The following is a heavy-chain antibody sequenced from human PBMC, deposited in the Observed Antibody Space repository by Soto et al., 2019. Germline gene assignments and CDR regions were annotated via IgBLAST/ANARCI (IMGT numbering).Heavy chain of an antibody. J-gene: IGHJ4*02. CDR3: ARAEYSSSSPDFDY. V-gene: IGHV6-1*01. CDR1: GDSVSSNSAA. CDR2: TYYGSKWYN. Sequence: QTLSLTCAISGDSVSSNSAAWNWIRQSPSRGLEWLGRTYYGSKWYNDYAVSVKSRITINPDTSKNQFSLQLNSVTPEDTAVYYCARAEYSSSSPDFDYWGQGTLVTVSS. D-gene: IGHD6-6*01.